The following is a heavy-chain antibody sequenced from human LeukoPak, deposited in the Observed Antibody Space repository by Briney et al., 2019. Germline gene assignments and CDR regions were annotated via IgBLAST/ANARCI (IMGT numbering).Heavy chain of an antibody. CDR1: GGTFSRYT. D-gene: IGHD3-22*01. J-gene: IGHJ4*02. Sequence: SVKVSCKASGGTFSRYTISWVRQAPGQGLEWMGGIIPMFGRANYAQKFQGRLTITADESSTTAYMELSGLRSEDTAVYYCATDASIYDSRGYYYPWWGQGTLVTVSS. V-gene: IGHV1-69*13. CDR3: ATDASIYDSRGYYYPW. CDR2: IIPMFGRA.